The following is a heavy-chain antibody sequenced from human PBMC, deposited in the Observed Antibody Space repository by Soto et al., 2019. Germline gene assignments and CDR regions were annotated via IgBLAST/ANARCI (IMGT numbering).Heavy chain of an antibody. V-gene: IGHV4-31*03. Sequence: SETLSLTCTVSGGSISSGGYYWSWIRQHPGKGLEWIGYIYYSGSTYYNPSLKSRVTISVDTSKNQFSLKLSSVTAADTAVYYCARSGYSYGPNPLLEWGQGTLVTVSS. CDR1: GGSISSGGYY. J-gene: IGHJ4*02. CDR2: IYYSGST. CDR3: ARSGYSYGPNPLLE. D-gene: IGHD5-18*01.